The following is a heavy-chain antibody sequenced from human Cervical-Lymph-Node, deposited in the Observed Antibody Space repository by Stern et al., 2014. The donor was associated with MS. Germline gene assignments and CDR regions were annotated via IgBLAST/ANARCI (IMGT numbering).Heavy chain of an antibody. V-gene: IGHV4-39*01. CDR2: IHYSGRT. J-gene: IGHJ2*01. D-gene: IGHD5-18*01. CDR1: GGSISSSSYY. Sequence: QVQLQESGPGLVKPSETLSLTCTVSGGSISSSSYYWGWIRQPPGKGLEWIGNIHYSGRTYYNPSLKSRVTISIDTSKNQFYLNLSSVPATDTAVYYCARPVIQLWTPPHSEGYFEVWGRGTLVTVSS. CDR3: ARPVIQLWTPPHSEGYFEV.